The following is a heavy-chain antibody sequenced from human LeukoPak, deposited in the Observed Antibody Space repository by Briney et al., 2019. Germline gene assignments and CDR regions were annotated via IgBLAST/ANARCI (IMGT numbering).Heavy chain of an antibody. CDR3: ARDDSPPPYYYDSSGYYPETYYYYYGMDV. J-gene: IGHJ6*02. CDR2: ISSSGSTI. CDR1: GFTFSDYY. D-gene: IGHD3-22*01. Sequence: GGSLRLSCAASGFTFSDYYMSWIRQAPGKGLEWVSYISSSGSTIYYADSVKGRFTISRDNSKNTLYLQMNSLRAEDTAVYYCARDDSPPPYYYDSSGYYPETYYYYYGMDVWGQGTTVTVSS. V-gene: IGHV3-11*04.